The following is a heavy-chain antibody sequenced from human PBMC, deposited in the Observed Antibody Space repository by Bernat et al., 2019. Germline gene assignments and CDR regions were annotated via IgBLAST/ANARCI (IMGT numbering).Heavy chain of an antibody. V-gene: IGHV4-31*03. J-gene: IGHJ4*02. CDR3: AGYVVYAIRIDY. D-gene: IGHD2-8*02. Sequence: QVQLQESGPGLVKPSQTLSLTCTVSGGSISSGGYYWSWIRQHPGKGLEWIGYIYYSGSTYYNPSLKSRVTISVDTSKNQFSLKLSSETAADTAVYYCAGYVVYAIRIDYWGQGTLVTVSS. CDR2: IYYSGST. CDR1: GGSISSGGYY.